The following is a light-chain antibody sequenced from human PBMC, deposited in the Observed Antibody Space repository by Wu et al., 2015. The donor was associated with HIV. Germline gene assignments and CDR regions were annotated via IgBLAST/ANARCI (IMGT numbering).Light chain of an antibody. J-gene: IGKJ1*01. V-gene: IGKV3-20*01. CDR1: QSVSSSY. Sequence: EIVLTQSPGTLSLSPGERATLSCRASQSVSSSYLAWYQQKPGQAPRLLMYGASSRATGIPDRFSGSGSGTDFTLTISRLEPEDFAVYYCQQYSRSPWTFGQGTKVEIK. CDR3: QQYSRSPWT. CDR2: GAS.